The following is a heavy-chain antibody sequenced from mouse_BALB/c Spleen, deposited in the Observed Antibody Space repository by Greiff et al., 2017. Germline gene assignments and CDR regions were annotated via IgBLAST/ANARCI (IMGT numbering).Heavy chain of an antibody. J-gene: IGHJ3*01. CDR3: ARRDFITTATFAY. Sequence: EVQGVESGGGLVKPGGSLKLSCAASGFTFSSYAMSWVRQTPEKRLEWVASISSGGSTYYPDSVKGRFTISRDNARNILYLQMSSLRSEDTAMYYCARRDFITTATFAYWGQGTLVTVSA. CDR2: ISSGGST. CDR1: GFTFSSYA. D-gene: IGHD1-2*01. V-gene: IGHV5-6-5*01.